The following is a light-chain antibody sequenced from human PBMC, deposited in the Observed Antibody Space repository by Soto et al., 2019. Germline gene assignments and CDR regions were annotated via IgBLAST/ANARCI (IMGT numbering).Light chain of an antibody. J-gene: IGKJ1*01. V-gene: IGKV1-27*01. Sequence: DIQLTQSPSSLSASVGDRVTITCRASQDISTYLVWYQQKPGTVPKLLIFAASTLQSGVPSRFSGSGAGTEFTLTISSLQPEDVGTYYCQNYNGAPWTFGQGTKVEL. CDR3: QNYNGAPWT. CDR1: QDISTY. CDR2: AAS.